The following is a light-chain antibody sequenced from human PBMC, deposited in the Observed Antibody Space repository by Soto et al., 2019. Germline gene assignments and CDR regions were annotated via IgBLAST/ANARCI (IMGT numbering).Light chain of an antibody. V-gene: IGLV2-14*01. CDR1: SSDVGGYNY. CDR3: CSYVGSYSYV. Sequence: ALTQPASVSGSPGQSITISCSGTSSDVGGYNYVSWFQQHPDKAPKVIIYEVNNRPSGASNRFSGSKSGNTASLTISGLQAEDEADYYCCSYVGSYSYVFGTGTKVTVL. J-gene: IGLJ1*01. CDR2: EVN.